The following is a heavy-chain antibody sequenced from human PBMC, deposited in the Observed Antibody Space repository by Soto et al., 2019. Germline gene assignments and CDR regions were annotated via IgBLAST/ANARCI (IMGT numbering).Heavy chain of an antibody. V-gene: IGHV3-30*18. CDR1: GFTFSSYG. Sequence: PGGSLRLSCAASGFTFSSYGMHWVRQAPGKGLEWVAVISYDGSNKYYADSVKGRFTISRDNSKNTLYLQMNSLRAEDTAVYYCAKAKLELRRAHWFDPWGRGTLVTVSS. CDR3: AKAKLELRRAHWFDP. CDR2: ISYDGSNK. D-gene: IGHD1-7*01. J-gene: IGHJ5*02.